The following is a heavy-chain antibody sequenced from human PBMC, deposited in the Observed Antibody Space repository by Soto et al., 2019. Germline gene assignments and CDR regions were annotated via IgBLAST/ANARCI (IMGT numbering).Heavy chain of an antibody. CDR1: GGSISRYY. J-gene: IGHJ5*02. Sequence: SETLSLTWTVSGGSISRYYWSWIRQPAGKGLEWSGRIYTSGSTNYNTPLKRRVTKSIDTAKNQFSLKLSSVTAADTAVYYCARDRQYQLLMAPSWFDPWGQGTLGTVSS. CDR2: IYTSGST. V-gene: IGHV4-4*07. D-gene: IGHD2-2*01. CDR3: ARDRQYQLLMAPSWFDP.